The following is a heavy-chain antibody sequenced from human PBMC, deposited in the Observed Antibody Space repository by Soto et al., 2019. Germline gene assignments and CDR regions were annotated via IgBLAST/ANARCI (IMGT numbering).Heavy chain of an antibody. D-gene: IGHD3-10*01. J-gene: IGHJ4*02. CDR1: GFTFGDYA. CDR2: IRSKAYGGTT. Sequence: PGGSLRLSSTASGFTFGDYAMSWFRQAPGKRLEWVGLIRSKAYGGTTEYAASVKGRFTISRDDSKRIASLQMNSLKTENTAVYYCTTRRDYYGSGSSFDYWGQGTLVTVS. CDR3: TTRRDYYGSGSSFDY. V-gene: IGHV3-49*03.